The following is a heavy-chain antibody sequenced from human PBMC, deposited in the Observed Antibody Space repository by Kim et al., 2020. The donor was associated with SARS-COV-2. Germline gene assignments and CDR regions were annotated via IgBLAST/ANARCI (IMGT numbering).Heavy chain of an antibody. CDR1: GYSFTSYW. Sequence: GASLKISCKGSGYSFTSYWIGWVRQMPGKGLEWMGIIYPGDSDTRYSPSFQGQVTISADKSISTAYLQWSSLKASDTAMYYCAIRGYHGGYCSGGSCGGNAFDIWGQGTMVTVSS. CDR3: AIRGYHGGYCSGGSCGGNAFDI. D-gene: IGHD2-15*01. J-gene: IGHJ3*02. CDR2: IYPGDSDT. V-gene: IGHV5-51*01.